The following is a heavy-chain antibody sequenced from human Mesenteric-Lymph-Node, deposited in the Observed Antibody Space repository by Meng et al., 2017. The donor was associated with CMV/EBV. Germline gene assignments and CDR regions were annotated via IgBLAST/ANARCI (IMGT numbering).Heavy chain of an antibody. Sequence: SLKISCAASGFTFDDYAMHWVRQAPGKGLEWVSGISWNSGSIGYADSVKGRFTISRDNAKNSLYLQMNSLRAEDTALYYCAKDDYYDSSGALGYRGQGTLVTVSS. CDR2: ISWNSGSI. CDR1: GFTFDDYA. J-gene: IGHJ4*02. V-gene: IGHV3-9*01. CDR3: AKDDYYDSSGALGY. D-gene: IGHD3-22*01.